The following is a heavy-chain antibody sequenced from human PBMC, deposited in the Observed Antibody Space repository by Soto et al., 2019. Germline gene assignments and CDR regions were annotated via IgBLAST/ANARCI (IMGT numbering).Heavy chain of an antibody. V-gene: IGHV3-23*01. D-gene: IGHD2-21*02. Sequence: EVQLLQSGGGLVQPGGSLTLSCGVSGFPFAPSTMSWVRQAPGKGLEWVSTISVSVGSTYSADSVQGRFTGSSDISDNTLFLRMTSLTADDTAVYFCAKRDVPHSTSNAYFYDHWGRGVLVTVSS. CDR3: AKRDVPHSTSNAYFYDH. CDR2: ISVSVGST. CDR1: GFPFAPST. J-gene: IGHJ4*02.